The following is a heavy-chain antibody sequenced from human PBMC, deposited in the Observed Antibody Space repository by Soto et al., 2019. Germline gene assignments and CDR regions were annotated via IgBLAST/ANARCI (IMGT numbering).Heavy chain of an antibody. CDR1: LDSMPYSY. J-gene: IGHJ6*03. D-gene: IGHD3-9*01. CDR3: ARTVLGPDILADQFVDYYYYMDV. CDR2: IYYSGST. Sequence: SYTLSHTSTVSLDSMPYSYCTWIRLLPGKLLDWVGYIYYSGSTSYNPSLRRRVIMSVDTSKRQFFLQLKSVTAADTAIYYCARTVLGPDILADQFVDYYYYMDVWGQGTTVT. V-gene: IGHV4-59*08.